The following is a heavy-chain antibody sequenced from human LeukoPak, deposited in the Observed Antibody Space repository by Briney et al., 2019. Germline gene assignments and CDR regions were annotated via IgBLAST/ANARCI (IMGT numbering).Heavy chain of an antibody. CDR2: ISSSSSYI. V-gene: IGHV3-21*01. J-gene: IGHJ3*02. CDR3: ARATYCSSTSCYKGNAFDI. D-gene: IGHD2-2*02. CDR1: GFTFSSYS. Sequence: PGGSLRLSCAASGFTFSSYSMNWVRQAPGKGPEWVSSISSSSSYIYYADSVKGRFTISRDNAKNSLYLQMNSLRAEDTAVYYCARATYCSSTSCYKGNAFDIWGQGTMVTVSS.